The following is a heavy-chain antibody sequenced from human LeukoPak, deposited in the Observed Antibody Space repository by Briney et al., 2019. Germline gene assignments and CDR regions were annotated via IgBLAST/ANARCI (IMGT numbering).Heavy chain of an antibody. J-gene: IGHJ4*02. CDR1: GYTFTSYG. Sequence: GASVKVSCKASGYTFTSYGISWVRQAPGQGLEWMGWISAYNGNTNYAQKLQGRVTMTTDTSTSTAYMELRSLRSDDTAVYYCARTYYDFWSGYYTPVDYWGQGTLVTVSS. CDR2: ISAYNGNT. CDR3: ARTYYDFWSGYYTPVDY. D-gene: IGHD3-3*01. V-gene: IGHV1-18*01.